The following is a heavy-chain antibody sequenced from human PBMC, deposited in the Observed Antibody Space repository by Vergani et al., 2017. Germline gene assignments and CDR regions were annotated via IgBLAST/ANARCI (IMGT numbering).Heavy chain of an antibody. CDR3: TTGFPGSSWSTY. D-gene: IGHD6-13*01. CDR1: GFTFSHYS. V-gene: IGHV3-49*04. CDR2: VRNKEDGGTP. J-gene: IGHJ4*01. Sequence: EVQMVESGGGLVKPGGSLRLSCVASGFTFSHYSMNWVRQAPGKGLEWVGFVRNKEDGGTPEHAASVKGRFTISRDDSKAIAYLQMNSLKTEDTAVYYCTTGFPGSSWSTYWGQGTLVTVSS.